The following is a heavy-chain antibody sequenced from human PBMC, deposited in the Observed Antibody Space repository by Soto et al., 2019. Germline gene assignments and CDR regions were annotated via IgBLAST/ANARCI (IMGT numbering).Heavy chain of an antibody. V-gene: IGHV3-73*01. Sequence: GGSLRLSCAASGVTFSGSAMHWVRQASGKGLEWVGRIRSKANSYATAYAASVKGRFTISRDDSKNTAYLQMNSLKTEDTAVYYCTSLLRWYGMDVWGQGTTVTVSS. CDR3: TSLLRWYGMDV. CDR1: GVTFSGSA. J-gene: IGHJ6*02. D-gene: IGHD4-17*01. CDR2: IRSKANSYAT.